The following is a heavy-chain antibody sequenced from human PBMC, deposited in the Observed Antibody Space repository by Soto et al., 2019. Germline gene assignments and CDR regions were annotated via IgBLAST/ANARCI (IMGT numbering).Heavy chain of an antibody. CDR3: AREYSGTYYGDFDS. CDR2: IYPGDSQT. D-gene: IGHD1-26*01. Sequence: GESLKISCKGSGYSFSNHWIAWVRQMPGKGLECMGIIYPGDSQTGCSPSFQGQVTMSVDKSLSTAYLQWRSLEASDTAMYYCAREYSGTYYGDFDSWGQGTLVTVSS. J-gene: IGHJ4*02. V-gene: IGHV5-51*01. CDR1: GYSFSNHW.